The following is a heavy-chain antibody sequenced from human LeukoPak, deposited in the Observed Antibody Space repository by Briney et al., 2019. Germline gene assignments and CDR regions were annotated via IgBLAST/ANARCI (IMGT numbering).Heavy chain of an antibody. Sequence: NPSETLSLTCAVYGGSFSGYYWSWIRQPPGKGLEWIGEINHSGSTNYNPSLKSRVTISVDTSKNQFSLKLSSVTAADTAVYYCARMAKLAARRGVGAFDIWGQGTMVTVSS. J-gene: IGHJ3*02. CDR3: ARMAKLAARRGVGAFDI. V-gene: IGHV4-34*01. CDR2: INHSGST. CDR1: GGSFSGYY. D-gene: IGHD6-6*01.